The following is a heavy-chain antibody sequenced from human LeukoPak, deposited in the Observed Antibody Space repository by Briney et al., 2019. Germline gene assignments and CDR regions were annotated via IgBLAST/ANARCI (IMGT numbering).Heavy chain of an antibody. Sequence: GESLKISCKGSGYTFTTYWIGWVRQMPGKGLDWMGIIYPVDSDTRYRPSFQGQVTISAHKSISTAYLQWSSLKASDTAIYYCARHLFPDYGDYADFWGQGTLVTVSS. CDR1: GYTFTTYW. D-gene: IGHD4-17*01. V-gene: IGHV5-51*01. J-gene: IGHJ4*02. CDR2: IYPVDSDT. CDR3: ARHLFPDYGDYADF.